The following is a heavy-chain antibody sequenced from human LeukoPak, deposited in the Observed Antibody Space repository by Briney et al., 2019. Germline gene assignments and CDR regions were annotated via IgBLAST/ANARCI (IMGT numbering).Heavy chain of an antibody. J-gene: IGHJ4*02. V-gene: IGHV1-46*01. CDR3: ARGAPTTRIGAGRFDY. CDR1: GYSPTNYY. D-gene: IGHD5-12*01. CDR2: INPSGGST. Sequence: ASGKVSCRAFGYSPTNYYVHWVRQAPGQGLEWMGEINPSGGSTSYAQKFQGRITVTRDTYTNTVYMDLSSMRSEDTATYYCARGAPTTRIGAGRFDYWGQGSLLTVAS.